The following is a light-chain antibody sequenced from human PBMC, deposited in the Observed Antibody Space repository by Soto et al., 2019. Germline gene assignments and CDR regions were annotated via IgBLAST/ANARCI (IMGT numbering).Light chain of an antibody. Sequence: DIQMTQSPSPLSASVGDRVTITCRASQGIIDYLAWYQQKPGKAPKLLIYAASTLQSGVPSRFSGSGAGTDFTLTISSLQPEDVATYYCQKYNSAPRTFGQGTKVEIK. CDR2: AAS. CDR3: QKYNSAPRT. CDR1: QGIIDY. J-gene: IGKJ1*01. V-gene: IGKV1-27*01.